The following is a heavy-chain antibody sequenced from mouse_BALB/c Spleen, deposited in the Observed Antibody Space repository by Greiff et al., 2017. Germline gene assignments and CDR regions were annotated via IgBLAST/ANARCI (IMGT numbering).Heavy chain of an antibody. CDR2: ISSGSSTI. D-gene: IGHD4-1*01. CDR1: GFTFSSFG. Sequence: EVKLVESGGGLVQPGGSRKLSCAASGFTFSSFGMHWVRQAPEKGLEWVAYISSGSSTIYYADTVKGRFTISRDNPKNTLFLQMTSLRSEDTAMYYCARVTGYWYFDVWGAGTTVTVSS. J-gene: IGHJ1*01. CDR3: ARVTGYWYFDV. V-gene: IGHV5-17*02.